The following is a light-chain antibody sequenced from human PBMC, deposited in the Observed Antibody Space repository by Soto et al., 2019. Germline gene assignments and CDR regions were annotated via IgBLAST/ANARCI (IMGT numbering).Light chain of an antibody. CDR3: SSYTSSSTLYV. J-gene: IGLJ6*01. Sequence: QSALTQPASVSGSPGQSITISCTGTSSDVGGYNYVSWYQQHPGKAPKLMIYEVSNRPSWVSNRFSGSKSGNTASLTISGRQAEDEADYYCSSYTSSSTLYVFGTGTQLTVL. CDR2: EVS. CDR1: SSDVGGYNY. V-gene: IGLV2-14*01.